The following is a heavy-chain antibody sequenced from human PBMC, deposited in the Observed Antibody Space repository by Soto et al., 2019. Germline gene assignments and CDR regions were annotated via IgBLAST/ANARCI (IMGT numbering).Heavy chain of an antibody. Sequence: EVQLVESGGGLVQPGRSLRLSCAASGFTFDDYAMHWVRQAPGKGLEWVSGISWNSGSIGYADSVKGRFTISRDNAKNSLYLQMNSLRAEDTALYYCAKDRLEWLQCDYWGQGTLVTVSS. D-gene: IGHD3-3*01. CDR2: ISWNSGSI. V-gene: IGHV3-9*01. CDR3: AKDRLEWLQCDY. J-gene: IGHJ4*02. CDR1: GFTFDDYA.